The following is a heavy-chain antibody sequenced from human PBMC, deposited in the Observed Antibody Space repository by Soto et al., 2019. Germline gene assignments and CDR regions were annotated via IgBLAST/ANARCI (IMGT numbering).Heavy chain of an antibody. CDR1: GFTFTNAW. CDR2: IKSKIDGETT. D-gene: IGHD7-27*01. J-gene: IGHJ4*02. V-gene: IGHV3-15*07. CDR3: LTASPFEY. Sequence: EVQLVESGGGLVKPGGSLRLSCAASGFTFTNAWMNWVRQAPGKGLEWVGHIKSKIDGETTDYAAPVKGRFTISRDDSKTTLYLEMNSLKTEDTGIYYCLTASPFEYWGQGALVTVSS.